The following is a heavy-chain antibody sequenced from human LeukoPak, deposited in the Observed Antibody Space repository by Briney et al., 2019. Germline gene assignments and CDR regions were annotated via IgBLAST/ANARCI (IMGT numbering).Heavy chain of an antibody. D-gene: IGHD3-16*01. Sequence: GGSLRLSCAASGFTFSSYAMHWVRQAPGKGLEWVAVISYDGSNKYYADSVKGRFTISTDTAKSSLFLQMNGLSADDTAVYYCVRDYVYAFDIWGQGTMVTVSS. CDR1: GFTFSSYA. CDR3: VRDYVYAFDI. J-gene: IGHJ3*02. CDR2: ISYDGSNK. V-gene: IGHV3-30-3*01.